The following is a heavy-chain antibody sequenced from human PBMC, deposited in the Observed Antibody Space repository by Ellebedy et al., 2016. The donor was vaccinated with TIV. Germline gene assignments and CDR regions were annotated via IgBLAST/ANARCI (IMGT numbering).Heavy chain of an antibody. CDR1: GFTFSTYT. D-gene: IGHD2-8*01. J-gene: IGHJ4*02. V-gene: IGHV3-23*01. CDR2: ISGSGATI. Sequence: GESLKISCAASGFTFSTYTMTWVRQAPGKGLEWVSAISGSGATIYYADSVKVLFTISRDNSKNTLYLQMNSLRAEDTAVYHCVKDVMGYYWGQGTLVTVSS. CDR3: VKDVMGYY.